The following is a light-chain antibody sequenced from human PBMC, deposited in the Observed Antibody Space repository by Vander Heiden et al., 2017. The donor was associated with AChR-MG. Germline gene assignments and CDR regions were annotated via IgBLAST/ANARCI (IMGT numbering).Light chain of an antibody. V-gene: IGLV2-23*02. J-gene: IGLJ2*01. CDR3: CSYAGSSTIGEV. Sequence: QSALTQPASVPGSPGQSVTISCTGTSSDEGSYNLVAWYQQHPGKAPKLMIYEVSKRPSGVSNRFSGSNSGNTASLTISGLQPEDEADYYCCSYAGSSTIGEVFGGGTKLTVL. CDR1: SSDEGSYNL. CDR2: EVS.